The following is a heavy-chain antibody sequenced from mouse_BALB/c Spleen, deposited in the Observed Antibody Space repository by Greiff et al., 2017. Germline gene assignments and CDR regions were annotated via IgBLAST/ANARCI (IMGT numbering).Heavy chain of an antibody. J-gene: IGHJ4*01. CDR3: TRWGDAMDY. Sequence: QVHVKQSGAELVKPGASVKLSCKASGYTFTSYYMYWVKQRPGQGLEWIGGINPSNGGTNFNEKFKSKATLTVDKSSSTAYMQLSSLTSEDSAVYYCTRWGDAMDYWGQGTSVTVSS. CDR2: INPSNGGT. V-gene: IGHV1S81*02. CDR1: GYTFTSYY.